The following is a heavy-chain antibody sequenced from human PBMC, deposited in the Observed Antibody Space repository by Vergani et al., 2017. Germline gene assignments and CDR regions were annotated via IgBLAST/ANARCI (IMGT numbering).Heavy chain of an antibody. D-gene: IGHD2-2*01. V-gene: IGHV3-48*01. J-gene: IGHJ6*02. CDR1: GFTFSSYS. Sequence: EVQLVESGGGLVQPGGSLRLSCAASGFTFSSYSMNWVRQAPGKGLEWVSYISSSSSTIYYADSVKGRFTISRDNAKNSLYLQMNSLRAEDTAVYYCARDQXCSSTSCYGYGMDVWGQGTTVTVSS. CDR2: ISSSSSTI. CDR3: ARDQXCSSTSCYGYGMDV.